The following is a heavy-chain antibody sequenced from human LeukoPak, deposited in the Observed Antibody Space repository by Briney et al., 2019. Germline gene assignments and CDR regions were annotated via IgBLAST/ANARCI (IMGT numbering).Heavy chain of an antibody. D-gene: IGHD3-22*01. CDR3: ARAPYYYDSSGYRRYHDAFDI. V-gene: IGHV6-1*01. CDR1: GDSVSSNSAA. CDR2: TYYRSKWYN. J-gene: IGHJ3*02. Sequence: SQTLSLTCAISGDSVSSNSAAWNWIRQSPSRGLEWLGRTYYRSKWYNDYAGSVKSRISINPETSKNQFSLQLNSVTPEDTAVYYCARAPYYYDSSGYRRYHDAFDIWGRGALVTVSS.